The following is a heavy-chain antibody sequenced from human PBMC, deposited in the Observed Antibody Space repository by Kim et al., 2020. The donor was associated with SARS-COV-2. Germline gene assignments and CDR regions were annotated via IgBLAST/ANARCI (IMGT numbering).Heavy chain of an antibody. CDR3: ARGPRGSHIVVVSASRDGFFDF. CDR2: ISPYNGNT. V-gene: IGHV1-18*04. D-gene: IGHD2-21*01. Sequence: ASVKVSCKTSGYTFANYGISWVRQAPGQGLEWMGWISPYNGNTNLAQTVQGRVTLTTDTSTNTAYMELSSLRSDDTAVYFCARGPRGSHIVVVSASRDGFFDFWGQGTLVTVSS. J-gene: IGHJ4*01. CDR1: GYTFANYG.